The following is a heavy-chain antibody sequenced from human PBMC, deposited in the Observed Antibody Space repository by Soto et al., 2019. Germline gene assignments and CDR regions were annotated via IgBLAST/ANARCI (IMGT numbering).Heavy chain of an antibody. V-gene: IGHV1-18*01. CDR2: ISAYNGNT. CDR3: ARDLAPPDFWSGYYEFDY. Sequence: GASVKVSCKASGYTFTSYGISWVRQAPGQGLEWMGWISAYNGNTNYAQKLQGRVTMTTDTSTSTAYMELRSLRSDDTAVYYCARDLAPPDFWSGYYEFDYWGQGTLVTVSS. J-gene: IGHJ4*02. CDR1: GYTFTSYG. D-gene: IGHD3-3*01.